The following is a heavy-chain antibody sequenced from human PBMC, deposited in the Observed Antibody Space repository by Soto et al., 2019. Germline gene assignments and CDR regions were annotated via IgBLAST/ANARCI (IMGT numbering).Heavy chain of an antibody. J-gene: IGHJ5*02. D-gene: IGHD6-13*01. CDR1: GFTLRSFT. CDR3: TRDASRDSSARGWFDP. V-gene: IGHV3-21*01. CDR2: ISSNSAYI. Sequence: GGSLRLSCAASGFTLRSFTMNWVRQAPGKGLEWVSTISSNSAYIYYTDALRGRFTISRDNAKNSLHLQMNSLRAEDTAVYYCTRDASRDSSARGWFDPWGPGTLVTVSS.